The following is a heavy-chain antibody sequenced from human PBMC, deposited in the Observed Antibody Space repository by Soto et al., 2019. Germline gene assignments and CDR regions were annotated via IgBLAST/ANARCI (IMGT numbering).Heavy chain of an antibody. Sequence: GGSLRLSCAASGFTFSTYWMNWVRQAPGKGLEWVANIKQDGSEKYYVDSVKGRFTISRDNAKNSLYLQMNSLRAEDTAVYYCADLTWSGYYLPWGQGALVTVSS. CDR3: ADLTWSGYYLP. CDR2: IKQDGSEK. D-gene: IGHD3-3*01. J-gene: IGHJ4*02. V-gene: IGHV3-7*02. CDR1: GFTFSTYW.